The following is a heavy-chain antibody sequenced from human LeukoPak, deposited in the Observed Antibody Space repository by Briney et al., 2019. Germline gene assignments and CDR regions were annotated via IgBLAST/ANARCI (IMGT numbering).Heavy chain of an antibody. Sequence: GGSLRLSCAASGFDLHTYEMNWVRQAPGRGLEWIADITISGHTKNYADSVKGRFTISRDSARTSLYLQMNRLRVEDTGVYFCARGDPHADLWGQGTLVTVSS. CDR2: ITISGHTK. J-gene: IGHJ5*02. CDR3: ARGDPHADL. V-gene: IGHV3-48*03. CDR1: GFDLHTYE.